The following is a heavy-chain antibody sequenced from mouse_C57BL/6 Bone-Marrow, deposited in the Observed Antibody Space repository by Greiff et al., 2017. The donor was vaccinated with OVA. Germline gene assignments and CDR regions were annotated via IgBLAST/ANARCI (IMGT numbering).Heavy chain of an antibody. V-gene: IGHV1-19*01. J-gene: IGHJ2*01. CDR3: ARDSITTVVATDY. CDR2: INPYNGGT. D-gene: IGHD1-1*01. CDR1: GYTFTDYY. Sequence: EVKLMESGPVLVKPGASVKMSCKASGYTFTDYYMNWVKQSHGKSLEWIGVINPYNGGTSYNQKFKGKATLTVDKSSSTAYMELNSLTSEDSAVYYCARDSITTVVATDYWGQGTTLTVSS.